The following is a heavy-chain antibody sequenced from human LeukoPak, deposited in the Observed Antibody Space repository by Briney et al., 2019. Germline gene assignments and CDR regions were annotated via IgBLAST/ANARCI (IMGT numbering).Heavy chain of an antibody. J-gene: IGHJ5*02. D-gene: IGHD3-10*01. V-gene: IGHV4-39*02. CDR1: GGSVSSSSYS. CDR3: ARDRMVRGVNNWFDP. CDR2: IYYNGST. Sequence: SETLSLTCTVSGGSVSSSSYSWGWIRQPPGKGLEWIGPIYYNGSTYYNPSLKSRVTISVDTSKNQFSLKLSSVTAADTAVYYCARDRMVRGVNNWFDPWGQGTLVTVSS.